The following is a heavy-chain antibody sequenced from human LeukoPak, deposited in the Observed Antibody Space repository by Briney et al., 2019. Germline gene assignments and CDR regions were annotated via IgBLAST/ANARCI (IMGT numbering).Heavy chain of an antibody. Sequence: SETLSLTCTVSGGSISSGDYYWSWLRQPPGKGLEWIGYIFYSGSTYYNPCLKRRFPISVDTSKNQFSLKLSSVTAADTAVYYWARDKAGTIFGVVIKYYYYYMDVWGKGTTVTVSS. CDR3: ARDKAGTIFGVVIKYYYYYMDV. D-gene: IGHD3-3*01. J-gene: IGHJ6*03. CDR2: IFYSGST. V-gene: IGHV4-30-4*08. CDR1: GGSISSGDYY.